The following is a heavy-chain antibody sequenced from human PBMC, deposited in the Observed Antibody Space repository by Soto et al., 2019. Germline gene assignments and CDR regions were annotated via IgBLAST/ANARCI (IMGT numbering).Heavy chain of an antibody. CDR1: GFTFSSYA. J-gene: IGHJ3*02. CDR2: ISYDGSNK. CDR3: ARGGQWELGPNDAFDI. Sequence: QVQLVESGGGVVQPGRSLRLSCAASGFTFSSYAMHWVRQAPGKGLEWVAVISYDGSNKYYADSVKGRFTISRDNSKNTLYLQMNSLRAEDTAVYYCARGGQWELGPNDAFDIWGQGTMVTVSS. V-gene: IGHV3-30-3*01. D-gene: IGHD1-26*01.